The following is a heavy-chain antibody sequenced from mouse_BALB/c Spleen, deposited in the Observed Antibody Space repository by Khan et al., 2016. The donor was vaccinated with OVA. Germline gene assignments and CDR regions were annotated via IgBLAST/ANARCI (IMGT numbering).Heavy chain of an antibody. J-gene: IGHJ2*01. CDR1: RSTNNSYD. CDR3: ARNVI. V-gene: IGHV5-6-3*01. Sequence: EVQGVQSGGGIVQPGGSLKRSSAASRSTNNSYDLSSDRQTPDKRLELVATLDDNGGSTDYPGSVKRRFTISGDNAKNGLYLKMRSLKTEDTAMYYLARNVIWGQGTTIIVSS. CDR2: LDDNGGST.